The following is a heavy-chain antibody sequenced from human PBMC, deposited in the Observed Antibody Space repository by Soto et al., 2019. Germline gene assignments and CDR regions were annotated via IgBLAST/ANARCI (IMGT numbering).Heavy chain of an antibody. Sequence: EVQLLDSGGGLVQPGGSLRLSCAASGFTFSSYPMSWVRQSPGKGLEWVSTVSGSDGTTYYADSVMGRFTISRDSSRNTIYMQMNSMRAEDTAVYYYVKRAVHSIIWGHFNFWGQGTLVTVSS. D-gene: IGHD3-16*01. V-gene: IGHV3-23*01. CDR2: VSGSDGTT. CDR1: GFTFSSYP. J-gene: IGHJ4*02. CDR3: VKRAVHSIIWGHFNF.